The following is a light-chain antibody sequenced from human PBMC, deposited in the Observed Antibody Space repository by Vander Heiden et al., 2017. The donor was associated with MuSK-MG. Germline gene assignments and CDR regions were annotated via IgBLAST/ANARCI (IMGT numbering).Light chain of an antibody. CDR2: DVS. Sequence: SDLTQLVPVSGSPGQSITISCTGTSSDIGGYNYVSWYQQGPGKAAKVMICDVSKRHSGVSYRFAGSMSGDTASMTIAGLQAEDEADYYCCSYASSSTLEGVVFGGGTKLTVL. CDR1: SSDIGGYNY. V-gene: IGLV2-14*01. J-gene: IGLJ2*01. CDR3: CSYASSSTLEGVV.